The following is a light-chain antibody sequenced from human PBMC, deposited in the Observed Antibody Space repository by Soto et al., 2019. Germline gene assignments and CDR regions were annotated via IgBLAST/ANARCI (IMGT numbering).Light chain of an antibody. CDR3: SSYTSSSTLYV. Sequence: QSALTQPASVSGSPGQSITISCTGTSSDVGGYNYVSWYQQHPGKAPKLMIYDVSNRPSGVSNRFSGSQSGNTASLTISGLQAEDAADYYCSSYTSSSTLYVFGTGTKLTVL. V-gene: IGLV2-14*01. CDR2: DVS. CDR1: SSDVGGYNY. J-gene: IGLJ1*01.